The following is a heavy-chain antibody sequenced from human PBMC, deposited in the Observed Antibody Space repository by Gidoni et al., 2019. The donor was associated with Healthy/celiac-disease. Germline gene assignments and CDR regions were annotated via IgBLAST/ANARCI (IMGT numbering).Heavy chain of an antibody. D-gene: IGHD1-26*01. CDR1: GFTFSRYA. J-gene: IGHJ6*02. V-gene: IGHV3-30-3*01. CDR2: ISYDGSNK. Sequence: QVQLVESGGGVVQPGRSLRLSCAASGFTFSRYAMHWVRQAPGKGLEWMAVISYDGSNKYYADSVKGRFTISRDNSKNTLYLQMNSLRAEDTAVYYCARDPEPSYYYGMDVWGQGTTVTVSS. CDR3: ARDPEPSYYYGMDV.